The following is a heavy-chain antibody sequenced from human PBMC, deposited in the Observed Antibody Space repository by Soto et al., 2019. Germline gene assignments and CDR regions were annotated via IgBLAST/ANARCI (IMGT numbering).Heavy chain of an antibody. CDR2: ISYDGSNK. CDR1: GFTFSSYA. J-gene: IGHJ6*02. CDR3: ARDPYCTNGVCYTYGMDV. V-gene: IGHV3-30-3*01. D-gene: IGHD2-8*01. Sequence: QVQLVESGGCVVQPGRSLRLSCAASGFTFSSYAMHWVRQAPGKGLEWVAVISYDGSNKYYADSVKGRFTISRDNSKNTLYLQMNSLRAEDTAVYYCARDPYCTNGVCYTYGMDVWGQGTTVTVSS.